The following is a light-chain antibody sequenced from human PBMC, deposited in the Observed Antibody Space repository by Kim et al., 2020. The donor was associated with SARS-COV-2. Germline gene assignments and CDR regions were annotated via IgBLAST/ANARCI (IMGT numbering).Light chain of an antibody. Sequence: IQMTQSPSSVSASVGDRVTISCRASRRVGTYLIWYQQSPGKVPKLLIHDASHLQGGVLSRFSGSGSGTDFTLTINNLQPEDSAVYYCQQANTLPPTFGGGTKVDIK. CDR3: QQANTLPPT. V-gene: IGKV1-12*01. CDR2: DAS. CDR1: RRVGTY. J-gene: IGKJ4*01.